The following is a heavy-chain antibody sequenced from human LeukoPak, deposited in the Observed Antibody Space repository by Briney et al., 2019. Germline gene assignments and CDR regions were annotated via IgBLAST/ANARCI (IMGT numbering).Heavy chain of an antibody. J-gene: IGHJ4*02. D-gene: IGHD4-17*01. CDR3: ARAPSRTVTPIHS. CDR1: GGTFSSYA. V-gene: IGHV1-69*04. CDR2: IIPILGIA. Sequence: ASVKVSCKASGGTFSSYAISWVRQAPGQGLEWMGRIIPILGIANYAQKFQGRVTITADKPTSTAYMELSSLRSEDTAVYYCARAPSRTVTPIHSWGQGTLVTVSS.